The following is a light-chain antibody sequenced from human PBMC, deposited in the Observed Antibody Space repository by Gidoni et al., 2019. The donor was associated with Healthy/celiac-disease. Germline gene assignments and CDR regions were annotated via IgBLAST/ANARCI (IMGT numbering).Light chain of an antibody. Sequence: IVLTQSPATLSLSPGERAALSCRASQSVSSYLAWYQQKPGQAPRLLIYDASNTATGTPARFSGSGSGTDFPLTISSLAHEDFAVYYCQQRSNWPPLTFGGGTKVEIK. CDR1: QSVSSY. CDR2: DAS. CDR3: QQRSNWPPLT. V-gene: IGKV3-11*01. J-gene: IGKJ4*01.